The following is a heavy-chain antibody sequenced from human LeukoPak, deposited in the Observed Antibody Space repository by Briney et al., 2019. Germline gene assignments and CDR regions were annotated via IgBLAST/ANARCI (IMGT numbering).Heavy chain of an antibody. D-gene: IGHD3-22*01. CDR3: AGLNYYDSSDHYYYGMDV. Sequence: GASVKVSCKASGGTFSSYAISWVRQAPGQGLEWMGGIIPIFGTANYAQKFQGRVTITADESTSTAYMELSSLRSEDTAVYYCAGLNYYDSSDHYYYGMDVWGQGTTVTVSS. CDR1: GGTFSSYA. J-gene: IGHJ6*02. CDR2: IIPIFGTA. V-gene: IGHV1-69*13.